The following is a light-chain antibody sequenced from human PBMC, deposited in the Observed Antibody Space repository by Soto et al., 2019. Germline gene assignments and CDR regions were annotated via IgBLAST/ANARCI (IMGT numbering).Light chain of an antibody. CDR1: SSDVGGYNS. Sequence: QSALTQPASVSGSPGQSITISCTGTSSDVGGYNSVSWYRQDPGKAPKLMIYDVTNRPSGVSNRFSVSKSGNTASLTISGLQAEDEADYYCSSFTSDITYVFGTGTKLTVL. J-gene: IGLJ1*01. V-gene: IGLV2-14*01. CDR3: SSFTSDITYV. CDR2: DVT.